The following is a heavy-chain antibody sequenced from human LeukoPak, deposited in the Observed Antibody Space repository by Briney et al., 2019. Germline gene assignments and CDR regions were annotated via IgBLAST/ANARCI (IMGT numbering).Heavy chain of an antibody. CDR2: ISSGSRTI. D-gene: IGHD3-9*01. Sequence: GGSLRLSCAASGFTFSSYSMNWVRQAPGKGLEWVSYISSGSRTIYYADSVKGRFTISRDNAKNSLYLHMNSLRAEDTAVYYCARWGRTYNILTGYSYWGQGTLVTVSS. CDR1: GFTFSSYS. CDR3: ARWGRTYNILTGYSY. V-gene: IGHV3-48*04. J-gene: IGHJ4*02.